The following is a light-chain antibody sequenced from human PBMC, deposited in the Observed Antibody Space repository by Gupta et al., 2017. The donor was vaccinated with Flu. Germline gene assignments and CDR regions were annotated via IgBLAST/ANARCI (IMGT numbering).Light chain of an antibody. J-gene: IGLJ1*01. Sequence: QSALTQPRSVSGSPGQSVTIPCAGASSDVDVYKFVSWYQPHAGKAPKLIIYDVTQRPSGVPDRFSGSRSANTASLTISGLQDEDEADYYCCSFAGTSTPRVFGTGTRVTVL. V-gene: IGLV2-11*01. CDR3: CSFAGTSTPRV. CDR2: DVT. CDR1: SSDVDVYKF.